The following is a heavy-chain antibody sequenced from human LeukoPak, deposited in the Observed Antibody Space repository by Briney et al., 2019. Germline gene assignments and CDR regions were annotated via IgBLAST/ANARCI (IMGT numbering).Heavy chain of an antibody. CDR3: ARLKEVGATTKFDY. V-gene: IGHV1-69-2*01. CDR1: GYTFTDYY. J-gene: IGHJ4*02. D-gene: IGHD1-26*01. Sequence: ASVKISCKASGYTFTDYYMHWVQQAPGKGLEWMGRVDPEDGETIYAEKFQGRVTITADTSTDTAYMELRSLRSDDTAVYYCARLKEVGATTKFDYWGQGTLVTVSS. CDR2: VDPEDGET.